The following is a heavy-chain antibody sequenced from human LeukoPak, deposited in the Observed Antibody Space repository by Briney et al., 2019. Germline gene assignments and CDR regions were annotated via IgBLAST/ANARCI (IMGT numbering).Heavy chain of an antibody. D-gene: IGHD5-12*01. CDR1: GFTFSSYW. V-gene: IGHV3-74*01. J-gene: IGHJ6*03. Sequence: GGSLRLSCAASGFTFSSYWMHWVRQAPGKGLVWVSRINSDGSSTSYADSVKGRFTISRDNSKNTLYLQMNSLRAEDTAVYYCAREGYGTEDYYYYYYMDVWGKGTTVTVSS. CDR3: AREGYGTEDYYYYYYMDV. CDR2: INSDGSST.